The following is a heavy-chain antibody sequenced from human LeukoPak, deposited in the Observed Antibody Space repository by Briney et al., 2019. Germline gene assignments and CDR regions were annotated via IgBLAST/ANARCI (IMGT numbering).Heavy chain of an antibody. CDR2: INHSGST. J-gene: IGHJ5*02. Sequence: SETLSLTCAVYGGSFSGYYWSWIRQPPGKGLEWIGEINHSGSTNYNPSLKSRVTISVDTSKNQFSLKLSSVTTADTAVYYCARDRWFAPWGRGMLVTVSS. CDR1: GGSFSGYY. CDR3: ARDRWFAP. V-gene: IGHV4-34*01.